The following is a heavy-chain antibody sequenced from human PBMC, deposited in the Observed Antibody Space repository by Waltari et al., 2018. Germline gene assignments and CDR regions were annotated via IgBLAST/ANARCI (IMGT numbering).Heavy chain of an antibody. D-gene: IGHD3-10*01. CDR2: IIPILGIA. V-gene: IGHV1-69*04. CDR1: GGTFSSYA. Sequence: QVQLVQSGAEVKKPGSSVKVSCKASGGTFSSYAISWVRQATGQGLEWMGGIIPILGIANYAQKFQGRVTITADESTSTAYMELSSLRSEDTAVYYCARSQGFRDRPAFDAFDIWGQGTMVTVSS. CDR3: ARSQGFRDRPAFDAFDI. J-gene: IGHJ3*02.